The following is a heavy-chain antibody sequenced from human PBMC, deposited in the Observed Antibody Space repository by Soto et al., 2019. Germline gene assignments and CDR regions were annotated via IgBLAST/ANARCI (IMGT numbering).Heavy chain of an antibody. D-gene: IGHD4-17*01. CDR3: ARRPVTYYFDY. V-gene: IGHV3-30-3*01. Sequence: QVQLVESGGGVVQPGRSLRLSCAASGFTFSNYAMHWVRQAPGKGLEWVAVISYDGSNKYYADSVKGRFTISRDNSKNTLYLRMNSLRAEDTAVYYCARRPVTYYFDYWGQGTLVTVSS. CDR1: GFTFSNYA. J-gene: IGHJ4*02. CDR2: ISYDGSNK.